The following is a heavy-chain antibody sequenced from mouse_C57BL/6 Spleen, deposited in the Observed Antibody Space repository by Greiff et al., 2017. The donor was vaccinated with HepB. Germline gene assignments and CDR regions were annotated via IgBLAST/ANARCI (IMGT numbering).Heavy chain of an antibody. J-gene: IGHJ2*01. CDR1: GYTFTDYE. CDR2: IDPETGGT. CDR3: TRGREDSFYFDY. V-gene: IGHV1-15*01. D-gene: IGHD2-12*01. Sequence: QVQLKQSGAELVRPGASVTLSCKASGYTFTDYEMHWVKQTPVHGLEWIGAIDPETGGTAYNQKFKGKAILTADKSSSTAYMELRSLTSEDSAVYYCTRGREDSFYFDYWGQGTTLTVSS.